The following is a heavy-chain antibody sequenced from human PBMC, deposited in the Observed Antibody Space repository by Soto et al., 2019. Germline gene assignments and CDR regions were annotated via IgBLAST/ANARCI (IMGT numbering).Heavy chain of an antibody. CDR2: IYPGDSDT. CDR1: GYSFTSYW. J-gene: IGHJ6*02. V-gene: IGHV5-51*01. Sequence: RESLKISCKGSGYSFTSYWIGWVRQMPGKGLEWMGIIYPGDSDTRYSPSFQGQVTISADKSISTAYLQWSSLKASDTAMYYCARLGGSSSWSIYYYGMDVWGQGTTVTVS. CDR3: ARLGGSSSWSIYYYGMDV. D-gene: IGHD6-13*01.